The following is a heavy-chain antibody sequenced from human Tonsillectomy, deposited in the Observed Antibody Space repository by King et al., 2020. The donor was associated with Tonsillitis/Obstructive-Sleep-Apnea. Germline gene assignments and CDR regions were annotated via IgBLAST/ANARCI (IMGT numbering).Heavy chain of an antibody. J-gene: IGHJ4*02. V-gene: IGHV1-18*01. D-gene: IGHD3-22*01. CDR3: ARDSMSHFYDSSAYYTLDY. CDR1: GYTFTNYG. Sequence: QLVQSGAEVKKPGASVKVSCKASGYTFTNYGISWVRQAPGQGLEWMGWISTYNGYTNSAQKLQGRVTMTTDTSTSTAFMELRSLRSDDTAVYYCARDSMSHFYDSSAYYTLDYWGQGTLVTVSS. CDR2: ISTYNGYT.